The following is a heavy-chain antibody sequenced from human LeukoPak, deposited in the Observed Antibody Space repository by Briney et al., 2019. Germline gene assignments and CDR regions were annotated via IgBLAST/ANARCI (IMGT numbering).Heavy chain of an antibody. Sequence: GASVKVSCKASGYTFTSYGISWVRQAPGQGREWMGWISAYNGNTNYAQKLQGRVTMTTDTSTSTAYMELRSLRSDDTAVYYCARDSVSRRYCSSTSCYLDYWGQGTLVTVSS. CDR2: ISAYNGNT. V-gene: IGHV1-18*01. J-gene: IGHJ4*02. CDR3: ARDSVSRRYCSSTSCYLDY. D-gene: IGHD2-2*01. CDR1: GYTFTSYG.